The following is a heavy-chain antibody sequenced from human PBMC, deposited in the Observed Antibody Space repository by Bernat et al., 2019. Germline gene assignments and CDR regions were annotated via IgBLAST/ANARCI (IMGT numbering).Heavy chain of an antibody. Sequence: EVQLLESGGGLVQPGGSLRLSCAASGFTFSSYAMSWVRQAPGKGLEWVSAISGSGGNTSYADSVKGRFTISRDNSKNTLYLQMNSLRAEDTAVYYCAKDYYDSSAYYYYFDYWGQGTLVTVSS. CDR2: ISGSGGNT. CDR1: GFTFSSYA. J-gene: IGHJ4*02. D-gene: IGHD3-22*01. CDR3: AKDYYDSSAYYYYFDY. V-gene: IGHV3-23*01.